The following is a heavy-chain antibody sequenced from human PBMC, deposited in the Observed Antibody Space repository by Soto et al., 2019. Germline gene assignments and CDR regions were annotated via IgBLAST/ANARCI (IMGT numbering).Heavy chain of an antibody. CDR2: IYYSGST. J-gene: IGHJ3*02. CDR1: GGSISSYY. D-gene: IGHD3-9*01. Sequence: QVQLQESGPGLVKPSETLSLTCTVSGGSISSYYWSWIRQPPGKGLEWIGHIYYSGSTNYNPSLKSPVTISVDTSKNQFSLKLSSVTAADTAVYYCARRDYNILSGYYQGDAFDIWGQGTMVTVSS. CDR3: ARRDYNILSGYYQGDAFDI. V-gene: IGHV4-59*01.